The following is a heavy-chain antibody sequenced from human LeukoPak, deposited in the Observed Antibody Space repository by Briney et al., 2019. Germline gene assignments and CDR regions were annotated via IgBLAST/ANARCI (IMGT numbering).Heavy chain of an antibody. V-gene: IGHV4-59*08. D-gene: IGHD2-2*01. CDR3: ARHWWRVPAAMWSSYYYGMDV. Sequence: SETLSLTCTVSGGSISSYYWSWIRQPPGKGLEWIGYIYYSGSTNYNPSLKSRVTISVDTSKNQFSLKLSSVTAADTAVYYCARHWWRVPAAMWSSYYYGMDVWGQGTTVTVSS. J-gene: IGHJ6*02. CDR2: IYYSGST. CDR1: GGSISSYY.